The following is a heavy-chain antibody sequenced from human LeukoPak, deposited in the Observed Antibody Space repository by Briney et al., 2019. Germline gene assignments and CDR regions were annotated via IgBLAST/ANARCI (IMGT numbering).Heavy chain of an antibody. J-gene: IGHJ4*02. CDR3: ARDSTVASGMQY. V-gene: IGHV4-59*01. Sequence: SETLSLTCTVSGGSISTFSWSWVRQTPDKGLEWIGSFVSTATKYNPSLESRVAISVDTSKNQFSLRLNSLTTADTASYYCARDSTVASGMQYWGPGTLVTVSS. D-gene: IGHD6-19*01. CDR1: GGSISTFS. CDR2: FVSTAT.